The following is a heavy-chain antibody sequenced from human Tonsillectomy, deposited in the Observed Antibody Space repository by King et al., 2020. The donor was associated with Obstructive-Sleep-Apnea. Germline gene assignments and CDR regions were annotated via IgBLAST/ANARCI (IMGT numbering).Heavy chain of an antibody. Sequence: QVQLVESGAEVKKPGASVKVSCKASGYTFTSYDINWVRQATGQGPEWMGWMNPKSGNTGYAKKFQGRVTMTRNTSITTAYMELTSLTFEDTAVNYFARGLRGGWFDPWGLGTLVTISS. V-gene: IGHV1-8*01. CDR2: MNPKSGNT. J-gene: IGHJ5*02. CDR1: GYTFTSYD. D-gene: IGHD3-10*01. CDR3: ARGLRGGWFDP.